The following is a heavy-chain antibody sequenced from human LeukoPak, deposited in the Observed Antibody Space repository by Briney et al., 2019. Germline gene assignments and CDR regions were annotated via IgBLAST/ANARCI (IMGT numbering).Heavy chain of an antibody. CDR3: ARVVDSSSSGAFDI. Sequence: GASVKVSCKASGYTFTSYGISWVRQAPGQGLEWMGWINPNSGGTNYAQKFQGRVTMTRDTSISTAYMELSRLRSDDTAVYYCARVVDSSSSGAFDIWGQGTMVTVSS. CDR1: GYTFTSYG. V-gene: IGHV1-2*02. J-gene: IGHJ3*02. CDR2: INPNSGGT. D-gene: IGHD6-6*01.